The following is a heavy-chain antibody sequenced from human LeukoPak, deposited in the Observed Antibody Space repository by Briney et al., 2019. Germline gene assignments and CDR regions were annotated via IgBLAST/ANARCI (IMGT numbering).Heavy chain of an antibody. CDR2: INHSGST. Sequence: SETLSLTCTVSGYSISSGYYWGWIRQPPGKGLEWIGEINHSGSTNYNPSLKSRVTISVDTSKNQFSLKLSSVTAADTAVYYCARIRKAYCGGDCYTIRWFDPWGQGTLVTVSS. J-gene: IGHJ5*02. V-gene: IGHV4-38-2*02. D-gene: IGHD2-21*02. CDR1: GYSISSGYY. CDR3: ARIRKAYCGGDCYTIRWFDP.